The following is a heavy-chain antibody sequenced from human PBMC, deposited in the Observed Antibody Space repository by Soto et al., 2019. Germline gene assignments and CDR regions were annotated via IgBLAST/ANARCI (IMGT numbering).Heavy chain of an antibody. CDR2: IEGSGEIT. V-gene: IGHV3-23*01. J-gene: IGHJ5*02. CDR3: VKNSGWFNT. D-gene: IGHD3-10*01. CDR1: GFIFSTTD. Sequence: PXVSLRLSCAASGFIFSTTDMSWVRQAPGKGLEWLTTIEGSGEITYYADSVKGRFTISRDNSKSTVYLQMDSLTADDTAVYFCVKNSGWFNTWGQGTPVTVSS.